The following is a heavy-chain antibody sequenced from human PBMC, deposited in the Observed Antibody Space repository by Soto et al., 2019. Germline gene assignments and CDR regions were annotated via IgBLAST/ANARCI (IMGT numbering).Heavy chain of an antibody. Sequence: EVQLVESGGGLVQPGGSLRLSCAASGFIFTSYNMNWARQPPGKGLEWISWVNTAGTTRYADSVEGRFTISRDNADNSMYLQLNSLRVEDTAVYYCVRDWSLGFDYWGQGILVTVSS. CDR2: VNTAGTT. CDR1: GFIFTSYN. J-gene: IGHJ4*02. CDR3: VRDWSLGFDY. V-gene: IGHV3-48*01.